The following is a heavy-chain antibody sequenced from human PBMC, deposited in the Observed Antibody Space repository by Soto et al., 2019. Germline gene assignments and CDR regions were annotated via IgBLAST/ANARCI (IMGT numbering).Heavy chain of an antibody. D-gene: IGHD3-3*01. V-gene: IGHV4-4*02. Sequence: XGTLALTLAVSGGSISSSDGWSWFRQPPGKGLELNGEIYHIGSTNYNPSLKSRVTISVDKSKNQFSLKLSSVTAADTAVYYCARDPTKVLRFLEWLPDGKTYDYYYYGMDVWGQGTTVTVSS. CDR3: ARDPTKVLRFLEWLPDGKTYDYYYYGMDV. J-gene: IGHJ6*02. CDR2: IYHIGST. CDR1: GGSISSSDG.